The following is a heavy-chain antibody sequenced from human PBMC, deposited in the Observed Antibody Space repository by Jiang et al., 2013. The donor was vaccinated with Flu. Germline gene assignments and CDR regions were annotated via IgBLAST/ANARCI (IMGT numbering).Heavy chain of an antibody. CDR3: ARRLRSYSSGWFDY. CDR1: GGTFSSYA. CDR2: IIPIFGTA. Sequence: SGGTFSSYAISWVRQAPGQRLEWMGGIIPIFGTANYAQKFQGRVTITADESTSTAYMELSSLRSEDTAVYYCARRLRSYSSGWFDYWGQGTLVTVSS. V-gene: IGHV1-69*01. J-gene: IGHJ4*02. D-gene: IGHD6-19*01.